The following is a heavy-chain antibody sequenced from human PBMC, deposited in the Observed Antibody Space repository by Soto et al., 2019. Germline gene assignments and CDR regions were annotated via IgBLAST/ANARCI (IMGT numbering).Heavy chain of an antibody. CDR3: ARDPGGYYADFDY. J-gene: IGHJ4*02. CDR1: GFTFSSYS. V-gene: IGHV3-48*01. D-gene: IGHD3-22*01. Sequence: PGGSLRLSCAASGFTFSSYSMNWVRQAPGKGLEWVSYISSSSSTIYYADSVKGRFTISRDNAKNSLYLQMNSLRAEDTAVYYCARDPGGYYADFDYWGQGTLVTAPQ. CDR2: ISSSSSTI.